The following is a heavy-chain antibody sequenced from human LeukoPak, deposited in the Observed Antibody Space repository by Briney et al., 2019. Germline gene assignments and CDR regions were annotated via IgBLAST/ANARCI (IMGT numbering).Heavy chain of an antibody. Sequence: ASVKVSCKASGYTFTSYYMHWVRQAPGQGLEWMGRIIPIFGTANYAQKFQGRVTITTDESTSTAYMELSSLRSEDTAVYYCARGLNYYDSSGYYGNWFDPWGQGTLVTVSS. CDR2: IIPIFGTA. D-gene: IGHD3-22*01. CDR3: ARGLNYYDSSGYYGNWFDP. CDR1: GYTFTSYY. V-gene: IGHV1-69*05. J-gene: IGHJ5*02.